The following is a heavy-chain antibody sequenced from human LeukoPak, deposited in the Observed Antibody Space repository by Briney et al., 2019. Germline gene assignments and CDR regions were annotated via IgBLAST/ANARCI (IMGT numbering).Heavy chain of an antibody. CDR3: ARDGRWNYFDY. CDR2: IYSDGST. Sequence: GGSLRLSCAAFGFTVSSNYVSWVRQAPGKGLEWVSVIYSDGSTYYADSVKGRFTISRDNSKNTLYLQINSLRVEDTAVYYCARDGRWNYFDYWGQGTLVTVSS. D-gene: IGHD1-26*01. V-gene: IGHV3-53*01. CDR1: GFTVSSNY. J-gene: IGHJ4*02.